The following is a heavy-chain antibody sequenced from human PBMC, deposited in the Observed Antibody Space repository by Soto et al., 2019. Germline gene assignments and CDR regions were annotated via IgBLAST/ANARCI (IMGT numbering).Heavy chain of an antibody. CDR1: GGTFSSYT. V-gene: IGHV1-69*02. J-gene: IGHJ4*02. CDR2: IIPILGIA. D-gene: IGHD6-13*01. Sequence: QVQLVQSGAEVKKPGSSVKVSCKASGGTFSSYTISWVRQAPGQGIEWMGRIIPILGIANYAQKFQGRVTITADKSTSTADMELSSLRSEDTAVYYCARADGSSWYYHYWGQGTLVTVSS. CDR3: ARADGSSWYYHY.